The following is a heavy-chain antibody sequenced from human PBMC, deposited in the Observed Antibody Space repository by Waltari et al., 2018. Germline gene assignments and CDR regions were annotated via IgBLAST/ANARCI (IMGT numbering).Heavy chain of an antibody. V-gene: IGHV4-59*01. CDR3: ARAHYYMDV. Sequence: QVQLQESGPGLVKPSETLSLTCTVSGGSISSYYWSWIRQPPGKGLEGIGYIYYSGSTNYNPSLKSRVTISVDTSKNQFSLKLSSVTAADTAVYYCARAHYYMDVWGKGTTVTVSS. J-gene: IGHJ6*03. CDR1: GGSISSYY. CDR2: IYYSGST.